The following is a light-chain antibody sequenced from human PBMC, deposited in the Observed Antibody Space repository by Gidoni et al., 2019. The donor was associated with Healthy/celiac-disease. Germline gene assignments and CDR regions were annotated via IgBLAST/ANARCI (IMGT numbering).Light chain of an antibody. V-gene: IGKV3D-15*01. CDR3: QNYNNWPPWT. Sequence: EIVMTQSPATLSVSPGERATLSCRASQSVSSNLAWYQQKPGQAPRLLIYGASTRATGIPARFSGSGSGREFTLTISSLQSEDFAVYYCQNYNNWPPWTFGQGTKVEIK. CDR1: QSVSSN. CDR2: GAS. J-gene: IGKJ1*01.